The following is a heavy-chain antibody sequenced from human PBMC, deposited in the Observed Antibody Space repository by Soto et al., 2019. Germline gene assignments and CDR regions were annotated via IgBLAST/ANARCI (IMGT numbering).Heavy chain of an antibody. V-gene: IGHV3-23*01. CDR1: GFTFSSYS. CDR2: ISGSGGST. Sequence: GGSLRLSCAASGFTFSSYSMNWVRQAPGKGLEWVSAISGSGGSTYYADSVKGRFTISRDNSKNTLYLQMNSLRAEDTAVYYCAKERRWNYYFDYWGQGTLVTVSS. CDR3: AKERRWNYYFDY. D-gene: IGHD1-7*01. J-gene: IGHJ4*02.